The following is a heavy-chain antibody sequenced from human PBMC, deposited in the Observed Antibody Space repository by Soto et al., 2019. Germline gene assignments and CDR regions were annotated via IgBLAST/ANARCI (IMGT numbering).Heavy chain of an antibody. CDR1: GASISSNY. J-gene: IGHJ4*02. CDR3: ARGRLGIFDS. D-gene: IGHD7-27*01. V-gene: IGHV4-59*01. CDR2: VYYTGSP. Sequence: QVQLQESGPGLVKPSETLSLTCTVSGASISSNYWSWVRQAPGKGLEWIGSVYYTGSPSYKPSLKSRLIISGETPMKQFSLSLSSVTAADTAIYDCARGRLGIFDSWGQGTLVSVSS.